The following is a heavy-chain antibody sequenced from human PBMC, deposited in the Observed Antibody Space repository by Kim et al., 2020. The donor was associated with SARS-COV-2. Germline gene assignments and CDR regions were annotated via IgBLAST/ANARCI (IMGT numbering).Heavy chain of an antibody. J-gene: IGHJ3*02. CDR1: GGSISSGSYY. D-gene: IGHD6-13*01. CDR3: ARDPYSSSWVASPDAFDI. Sequence: SETLSLTCTVSGGSISSGSYYWSWIRQPAGKGLEWIGRIYTSGSTNYNPSLKSRVTISVDTSKNQFSLKLSSVTAADTAVYYCARDPYSSSWVASPDAFDIWGQGTMVTVSS. V-gene: IGHV4-61*02. CDR2: IYTSGST.